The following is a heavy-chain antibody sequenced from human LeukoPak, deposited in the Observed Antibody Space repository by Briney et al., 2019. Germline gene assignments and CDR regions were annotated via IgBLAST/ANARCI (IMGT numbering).Heavy chain of an antibody. CDR2: IYYSGST. CDR3: ARNGQQLAQGFDY. Sequence: SETLSLTCTVSGGSISSSSYYWGWIRQPPGKGLEWIGSIYYSGSTYYNPSLKSRVTISVDTSKNQFSLKLSSVTAADTAVYYCARNGQQLAQGFDYWGQGTLVTVSS. J-gene: IGHJ4*02. V-gene: IGHV4-39*07. CDR1: GGSISSSSYY. D-gene: IGHD6-6*01.